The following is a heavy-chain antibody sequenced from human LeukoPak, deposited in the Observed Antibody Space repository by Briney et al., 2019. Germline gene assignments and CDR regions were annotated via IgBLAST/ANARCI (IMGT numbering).Heavy chain of an antibody. V-gene: IGHV4-59*01. J-gene: IGHJ4*02. CDR3: ARWNYDIMTGYRYFDY. CDR1: GGSISSYY. D-gene: IGHD3-9*01. Sequence: PSETLSLTCTVSGGSISSYYWSWIRQPPGKALEWIGYFYYSGDTNYNPALESRVIIAVDTSKNQFSLELSAVTAADTAVYYCARWNYDIMTGYRYFDYWGPGMLVTVSS. CDR2: FYYSGDT.